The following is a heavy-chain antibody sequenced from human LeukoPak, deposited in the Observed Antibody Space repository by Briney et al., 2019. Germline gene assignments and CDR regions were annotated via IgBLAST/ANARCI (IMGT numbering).Heavy chain of an antibody. CDR2: ISGSDGST. V-gene: IGHV3-23*01. D-gene: IGHD2-2*01. CDR3: AKVETSGGANCYALDY. CDR1: GFTFSSYG. J-gene: IGHJ4*02. Sequence: PGGSLRLSCAASGFTFSSYGMHWVRQAPDKGLEWVSAISGSDGSTYYADSVKGRFTISRDDSQNTLYLQMNSLSAEDTAVYYCAKVETSGGANCYALDYWGQGTLVTVSS.